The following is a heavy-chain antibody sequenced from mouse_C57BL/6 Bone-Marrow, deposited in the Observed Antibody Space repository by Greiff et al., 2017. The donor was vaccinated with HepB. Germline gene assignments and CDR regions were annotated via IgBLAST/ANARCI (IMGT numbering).Heavy chain of an antibody. D-gene: IGHD1-1*01. V-gene: IGHV14-1*01. CDR2: IDPEDGDT. Sequence: VHVKQSGAELVRPGASVKLSCTASGFNIKDYYMHWVKQRPEQGLEWIGRIDPEDGDTEYAPKFPGKATMTADTSSNTAYLQLSSLTSEDSAVYYCTGGSSPDWYFDVWGTGTTVTVSS. CDR1: GFNIKDYY. CDR3: TGGSSPDWYFDV. J-gene: IGHJ1*03.